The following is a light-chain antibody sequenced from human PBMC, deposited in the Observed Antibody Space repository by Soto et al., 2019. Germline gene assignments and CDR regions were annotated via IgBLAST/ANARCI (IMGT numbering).Light chain of an antibody. Sequence: QAVLTQSPSASASLGASVKLTCTLSSGHSSYAIAWHQQQPEKGPRYLMKLNSDGSHNKGDGIPDRFSGSSSGAERYLTISSLQSDDEADYYCQTWGTARVFGGGTKLTVL. CDR1: SGHSSYA. V-gene: IGLV4-69*01. CDR2: LNSDGSH. CDR3: QTWGTARV. J-gene: IGLJ3*02.